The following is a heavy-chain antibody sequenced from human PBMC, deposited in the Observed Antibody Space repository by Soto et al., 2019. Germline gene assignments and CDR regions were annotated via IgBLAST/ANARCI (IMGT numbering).Heavy chain of an antibody. J-gene: IGHJ6*04. V-gene: IGHV4-31*03. CDR3: ARDHYSSSWYYYYGMDV. Sequence: QVQLQESGPGLVKPSQTLSLTCTVSGGSISSGGYYWSWIRQHPGKGLEWIGYIYYSGSTYYNPSLKSRVTISVDTSKNQFSLKLSSVTAADTAVYYCARDHYSSSWYYYYGMDVWGKGTTVTVSS. CDR1: GGSISSGGYY. CDR2: IYYSGST. D-gene: IGHD6-13*01.